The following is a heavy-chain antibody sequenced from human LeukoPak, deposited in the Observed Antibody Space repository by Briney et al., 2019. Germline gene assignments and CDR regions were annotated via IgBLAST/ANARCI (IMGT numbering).Heavy chain of an antibody. CDR2: ISYDGSNK. CDR3: AELGITMIGGV. J-gene: IGHJ6*04. CDR1: GLTFSSYA. Sequence: SGGSLRFSCAASGLTFSSYAMHWVRQAPGKGLEWVAVISYDGSNKYYADSVKGRFTISRDNAKNSLYLQMNSLRAEDTAVYYCAELGITMIGGVWGKGTTVTISS. D-gene: IGHD3-10*02. V-gene: IGHV3-30*04.